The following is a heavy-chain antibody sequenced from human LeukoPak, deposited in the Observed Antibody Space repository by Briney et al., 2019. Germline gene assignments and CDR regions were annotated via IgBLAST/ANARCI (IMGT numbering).Heavy chain of an antibody. Sequence: SETLSLTCTVSGGSISSYYWGWIRQPAGKGLEWIGRLYTSGTTDYNPSLKSRVSMSVDTSKNQFSLRLTSVTAADTAVYYCARGWDAANWYFDLWGRGTLVTV. V-gene: IGHV4-4*07. CDR2: LYTSGTT. CDR3: ARGWDAANWYFDL. CDR1: GGSISSYY. J-gene: IGHJ2*01. D-gene: IGHD6-19*01.